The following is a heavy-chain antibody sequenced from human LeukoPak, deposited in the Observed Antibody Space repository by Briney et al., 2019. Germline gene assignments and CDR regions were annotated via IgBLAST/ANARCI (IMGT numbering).Heavy chain of an antibody. D-gene: IGHD3-10*02. V-gene: IGHV4-39*01. J-gene: IGHJ4*02. CDR2: IYYSGST. Sequence: SETLSLTCTVSGGSISSSSYYWGWIRQPPGKGLEWIGSIYYSGSTYYNPSLKSRVTISVDTSKNQFSLKLSSVTAADTAVYYCARLELSSGSSFDYWGQGTLVTVAS. CDR1: GGSISSSSYY. CDR3: ARLELSSGSSFDY.